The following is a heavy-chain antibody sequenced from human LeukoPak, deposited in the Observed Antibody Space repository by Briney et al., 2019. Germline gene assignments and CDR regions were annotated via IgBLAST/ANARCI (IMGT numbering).Heavy chain of an antibody. Sequence: SVKVSCKASGGTFSSHAISWVRQAPGQGLEWMGGIIPIFGTANYAQKFQGRVTITADKSTSTAYMELSSLRSEDTAVYYCASFDWNDLNWFDPWGQGTLVTVSS. CDR2: IIPIFGTA. D-gene: IGHD1-1*01. V-gene: IGHV1-69*06. J-gene: IGHJ5*02. CDR1: GGTFSSHA. CDR3: ASFDWNDLNWFDP.